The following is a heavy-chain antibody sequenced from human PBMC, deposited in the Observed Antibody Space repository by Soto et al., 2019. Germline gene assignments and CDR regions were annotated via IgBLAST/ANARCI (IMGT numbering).Heavy chain of an antibody. J-gene: IGHJ6*03. V-gene: IGHV4-59*01. CDR2: IYYSGST. CDR1: GGSISSYY. CDR3: ARERPSYDILTGYPRHYYYYMDV. D-gene: IGHD3-9*01. Sequence: PSETLSLTCTVSGGSISSYYWSWIRQPSGKGLEWIGYIYYSGSTNYNPSLKSRVTISVDTSKNQFSLKLSSVTAADTAVYYCARERPSYDILTGYPRHYYYYMDVWGKGTTVTVSS.